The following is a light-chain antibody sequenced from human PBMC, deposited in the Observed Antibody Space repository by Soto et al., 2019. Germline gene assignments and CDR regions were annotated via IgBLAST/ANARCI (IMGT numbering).Light chain of an antibody. J-gene: IGKJ5*01. CDR1: QRLSASD. CDR3: QQYGSSPLIT. V-gene: IGKV3-20*01. CDR2: GVS. Sequence: EIVLTQSPGTLSLSPGQRATLSCRASQRLSASDIAWYQQKPGQAPKFLIYGVSSRATGIPDRFSGSGSGTDLTLTISSLEPEDFAVYHCQQYGSSPLITFGQGTRLEIK.